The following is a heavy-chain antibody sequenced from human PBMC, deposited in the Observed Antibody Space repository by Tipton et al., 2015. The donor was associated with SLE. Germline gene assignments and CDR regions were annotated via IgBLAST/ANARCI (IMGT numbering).Heavy chain of an antibody. J-gene: IGHJ5*02. V-gene: IGHV4-34*01. Sequence: TLSLTCAVYGGSFSGYYWSWIRQPPGKGLEWIGEINHSGSTNYNPSLKSRVTISVDTSKNQFSLKLSSVTAADTAVYYCARMRRLLYWFDPWGQGTLVTVSS. CDR2: INHSGST. D-gene: IGHD2-21*01. CDR3: ARMRRLLYWFDP. CDR1: GGSFSGYY.